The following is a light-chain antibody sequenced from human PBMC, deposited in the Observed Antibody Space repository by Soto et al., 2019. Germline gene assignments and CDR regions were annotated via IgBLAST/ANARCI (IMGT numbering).Light chain of an antibody. J-gene: IGKJ1*01. CDR1: QTFGRW. V-gene: IGKV1-5*03. CDR2: EAS. Sequence: DIQMTQSPSTLSASVGDRVTITCRASQTFGRWLAWFQQKPGKAPKLLIYEASNLQSGVPSRFSGSGSGTEFTLTISSLQPDDFATYYCQQYNSYLWKFGQGTKVDIK. CDR3: QQYNSYLWK.